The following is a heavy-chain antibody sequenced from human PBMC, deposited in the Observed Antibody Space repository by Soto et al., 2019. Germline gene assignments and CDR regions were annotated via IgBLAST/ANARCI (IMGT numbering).Heavy chain of an antibody. CDR3: ARDLDDYGDYGEFDY. V-gene: IGHV4-30-4*01. Sequence: SETLSLTCTVSGGSISSGDYYWSWIRQPPGKGLEWIGYIYYSGSTYYNPSLKSRVTISVDTSKNQFSLKLSSVTAADTAVYYCARDLDDYGDYGEFDYWGQGTPVTVSS. D-gene: IGHD4-17*01. J-gene: IGHJ4*02. CDR1: GGSISSGDYY. CDR2: IYYSGST.